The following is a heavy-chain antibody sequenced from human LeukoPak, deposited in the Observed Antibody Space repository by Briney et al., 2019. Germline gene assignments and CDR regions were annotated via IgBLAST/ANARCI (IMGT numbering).Heavy chain of an antibody. V-gene: IGHV3-7*01. Sequence: PGGSLRLSCAASGFTFSSNWMSWVRQAPGKGLEWVAHINQDGSEKYYVDSVKGRFTTSRDNAKNSLYLQMNSLRAEDTAVYYCARDSYRALDYWGQGTLVTVSS. CDR2: INQDGSEK. D-gene: IGHD1-14*01. J-gene: IGHJ4*02. CDR1: GFTFSSNW. CDR3: ARDSYRALDY.